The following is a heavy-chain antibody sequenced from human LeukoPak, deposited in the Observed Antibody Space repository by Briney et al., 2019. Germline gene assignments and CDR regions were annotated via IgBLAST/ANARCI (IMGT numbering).Heavy chain of an antibody. CDR2: INPNSGGT. CDR1: GYTFTDYY. Sequence: ASVKVSCKASGYTFTDYYIHWVRQAPGQGLEWMGWINPNSGGTSSARKFQGRVTVTRDTSISTVYMELSRLTSDDTAVYYCARSPSGWYGDYWGQGTLVTVSS. CDR3: ARSPSGWYGDY. V-gene: IGHV1-2*02. D-gene: IGHD6-19*01. J-gene: IGHJ4*02.